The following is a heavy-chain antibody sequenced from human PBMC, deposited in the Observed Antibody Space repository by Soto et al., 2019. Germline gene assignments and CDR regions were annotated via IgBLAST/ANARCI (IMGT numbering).Heavy chain of an antibody. CDR3: ARGLGIAVAGFPSRDMDV. Sequence: PVESLKISCETSGYRFTAYWIGWVRQMPGKGLEWMGIIYPGDSDTRYSPSFEGQVSISVDKSVNTAYLQWSSLKASDTAVYYCARGLGIAVAGFPSRDMDVWGQGSTDSVSS. V-gene: IGHV5-51*01. CDR1: GYRFTAYW. CDR2: IYPGDSDT. D-gene: IGHD6-19*01. J-gene: IGHJ6*02.